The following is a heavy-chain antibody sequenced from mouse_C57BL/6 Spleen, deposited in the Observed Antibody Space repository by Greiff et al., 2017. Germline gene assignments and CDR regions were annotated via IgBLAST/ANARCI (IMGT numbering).Heavy chain of an antibody. CDR2: IDPSDSET. J-gene: IGHJ4*01. D-gene: IGHD1-1*02. V-gene: IGHV1-52*01. CDR3: AREVGLGAMDY. CDR1: GYTFTSYW. Sequence: QVQLQQPGAELVRPGSSVKLSCKASGYTFTSYWMHWVKQRPIQGLEWIGNIDPSDSETHYNQKFKDKATLTVDKSSSTAYMQLSSLTSGGSAVYYCAREVGLGAMDYWGKGTSVTVSS.